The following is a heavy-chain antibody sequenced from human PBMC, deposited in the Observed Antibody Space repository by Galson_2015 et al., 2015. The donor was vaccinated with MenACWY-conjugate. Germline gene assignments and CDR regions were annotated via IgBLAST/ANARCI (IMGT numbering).Heavy chain of an antibody. CDR1: GFTFSNAW. V-gene: IGHV4-59*04. Sequence: LRLSCAASGFTFSNAWMDWFRQAPGKGLEWIGYIYYSGSTYYNPSLKSRVTISVDTSKNQFSLKLSSVTAADTAVYYCASSVYYGDYYFDYWGQGTLVTVSS. CDR3: ASSVYYGDYYFDY. D-gene: IGHD4-17*01. CDR2: IYYSGST. J-gene: IGHJ4*02.